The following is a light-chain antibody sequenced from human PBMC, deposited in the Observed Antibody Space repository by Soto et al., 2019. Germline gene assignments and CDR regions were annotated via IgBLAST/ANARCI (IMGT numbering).Light chain of an antibody. J-gene: IGKJ2*01. CDR1: QNMITY. Sequence: DIQMTQSPISLAASVGDRVNITCRASQNMITYLNWYQQKPGKAPTLLIHDAHILKRGVPARFSGSGSGTDFTLTISSLQPEDFVKYHCQQSYSTPYTFGQGTKLEIK. CDR3: QQSYSTPYT. V-gene: IGKV1-39*01. CDR2: DAH.